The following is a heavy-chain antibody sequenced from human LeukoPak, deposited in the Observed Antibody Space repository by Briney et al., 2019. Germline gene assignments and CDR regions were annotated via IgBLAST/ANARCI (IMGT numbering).Heavy chain of an antibody. D-gene: IGHD6-13*01. CDR1: GGSISSYY. CDR3: AREGSRTSRAGSSSFFDY. V-gene: IGHV4-4*07. CDR2: IYTSGST. Sequence: PSETLSLTCTVSGGSISSYYWSWIRQPAGKGLEWIGRIYTSGSTNYNPSLKSRVTMSVDTSKNQFSLKLSSVTAADTAVYYCAREGSRTSRAGSSSFFDYWGQGTLVTVSS. J-gene: IGHJ4*02.